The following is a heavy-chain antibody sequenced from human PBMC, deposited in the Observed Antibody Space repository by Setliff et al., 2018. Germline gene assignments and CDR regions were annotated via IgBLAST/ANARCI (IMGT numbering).Heavy chain of an antibody. CDR3: ARGHCSSGECPNYFDP. Sequence: TLSLTCTVSGGSMIGGHYYWSWIRQLPGKGLEWIAYIYYSGNTYYNPSLKSRVTISVDTSKNQFSLKINSVTAADTAVYYCARGHCSSGECPNYFDPWGQGTRVTVSS. CDR1: GGSMIGGHYY. J-gene: IGHJ5*02. D-gene: IGHD2-15*01. V-gene: IGHV4-31*03. CDR2: IYYSGNT.